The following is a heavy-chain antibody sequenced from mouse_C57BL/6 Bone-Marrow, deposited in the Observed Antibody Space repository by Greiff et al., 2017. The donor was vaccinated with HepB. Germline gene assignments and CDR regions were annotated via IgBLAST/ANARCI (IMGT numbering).Heavy chain of an antibody. D-gene: IGHD1-1*01. Sequence: EVQLQQSGPGLVKPSQSLSLTCSVTGYSITSGYYWNWIRQFPGNKLEWMGYISYDGSNNYNPSLKNRISITRDTSKNQFFLKLNSVTTEDTATYYCARDNYYGSPWYFDVWGTGTTVTVSS. CDR1: GYSITSGYY. CDR3: ARDNYYGSPWYFDV. V-gene: IGHV3-6*01. CDR2: ISYDGSN. J-gene: IGHJ1*03.